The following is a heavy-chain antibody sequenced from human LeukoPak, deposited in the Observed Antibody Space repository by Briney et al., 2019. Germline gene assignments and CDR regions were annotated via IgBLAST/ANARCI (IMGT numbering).Heavy chain of an antibody. V-gene: IGHV3-73*01. J-gene: IGHJ4*02. CDR1: GFTFSGST. CDR3: SRHEALPGDY. CDR2: IRTKANNYAT. D-gene: IGHD2-21*02. Sequence: PGGSPRLSCAASGFTFSGSTVHWVRRASGKGLDWVGHIRTKANNYATAYAASVKGRFIISRDDSKNTAYLQMNNLKTEDTAVYYCSRHEALPGDYWGQGTLVTVSS.